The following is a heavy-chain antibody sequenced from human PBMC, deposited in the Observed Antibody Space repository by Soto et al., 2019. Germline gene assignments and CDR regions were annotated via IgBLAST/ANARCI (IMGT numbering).Heavy chain of an antibody. CDR3: ATVGYCGGDWCYASYYGMDV. CDR1: GLTFKNAW. D-gene: IGHD2-21*02. Sequence: GSLRLSCAVSGLTFKNAWMTWVRRAPGKGLEWIGRIKNKPDGGTTDYAAPVKGRFIISRDDSKNMLYLQMHSLKTEDTAVYYCATVGYCGGDWCYASYYGMDVWGQGTTVTVS. V-gene: IGHV3-15*01. J-gene: IGHJ6*02. CDR2: IKNKPDGGTT.